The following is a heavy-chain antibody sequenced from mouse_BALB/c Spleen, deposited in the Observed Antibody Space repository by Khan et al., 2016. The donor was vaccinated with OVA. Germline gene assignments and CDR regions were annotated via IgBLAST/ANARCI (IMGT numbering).Heavy chain of an antibody. V-gene: IGHV1-26*01. D-gene: IGHD2-14*01. CDR3: ARGYDFFAY. CDR2: VNPNTGGS. CDR1: GYSFTLYY. Sequence: EVQLKESGPDLVKPGASVKISCKASGYSFTLYYMTWVKQSHGKSLEWIGRVNPNTGGSDYNQELKGKAILTVDKSSNTAYMELHSLTSEDSAVYYCARGYDFFAYWGQGTLVTVSA. J-gene: IGHJ3*01.